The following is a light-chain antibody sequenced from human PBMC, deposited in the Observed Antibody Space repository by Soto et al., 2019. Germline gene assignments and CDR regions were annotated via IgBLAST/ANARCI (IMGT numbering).Light chain of an antibody. CDR2: HAS. CDR1: QSISSW. J-gene: IGKJ1*01. CDR3: QQYNSYSWT. Sequence: DIQMTQSPSTLSASLGDRVTITWRASQSISSWLAWYQQKPGTAPNLLIYHASNLRGGVPSRFSGGGYGTEFNLTISSLQTDDIATYSCQQYNSYSWTFGQGTKVDIK. V-gene: IGKV1-5*01.